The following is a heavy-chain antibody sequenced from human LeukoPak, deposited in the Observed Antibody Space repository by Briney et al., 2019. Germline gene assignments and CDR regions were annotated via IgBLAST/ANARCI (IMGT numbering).Heavy chain of an antibody. CDR3: ATGPDYYYYYGMDV. Sequence: ASVKVSCKVSGYTLTELSMHWVRQAPGKGLEWMGGFDPEDGETIYAQKFQSRVTMTEDTSTDTAYMELSSLRSEDTAVYYCATGPDYYYYYGMDVWGQGTTVTVSS. CDR2: FDPEDGET. CDR1: GYTLTELS. J-gene: IGHJ6*02. V-gene: IGHV1-24*01.